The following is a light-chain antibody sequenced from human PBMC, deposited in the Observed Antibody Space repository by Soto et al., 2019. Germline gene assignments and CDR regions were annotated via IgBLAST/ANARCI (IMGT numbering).Light chain of an antibody. CDR3: QQTYSTPFT. CDR2: AAS. J-gene: IGKJ3*01. Sequence: DFQMTQSPSSLSASVGDRVTITCRASQTISNYLNWYRQKPGKAPELLIYAASSFHSGVPSRFSVSGSGTDFTLTISNLQPEDFATYYCQQTYSTPFTFGPGTKVDIK. CDR1: QTISNY. V-gene: IGKV1-39*01.